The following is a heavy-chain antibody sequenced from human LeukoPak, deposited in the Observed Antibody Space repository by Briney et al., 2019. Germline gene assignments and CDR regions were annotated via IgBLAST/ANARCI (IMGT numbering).Heavy chain of an antibody. J-gene: IGHJ5*02. V-gene: IGHV4-31*03. CDR2: IYYSGST. Sequence: SETLSLTCTASGGSISSGGYYWSWIRQHPGKGLEWIGYIYYSGSTYYNPSLKSRVTISVDTSKNQFSLKLSSVTAADTAVYYCARYLTIFGVVMEFDPWGQGTLVTVSS. CDR3: ARYLTIFGVVMEFDP. CDR1: GGSISSGGYY. D-gene: IGHD3-3*01.